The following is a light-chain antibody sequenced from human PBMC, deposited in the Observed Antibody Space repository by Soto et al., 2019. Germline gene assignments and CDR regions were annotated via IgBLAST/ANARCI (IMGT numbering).Light chain of an antibody. V-gene: IGKV3-20*01. CDR3: QQYGRSPTWT. CDR2: SSS. J-gene: IGKJ1*01. CDR1: QSIATSQ. Sequence: EIVLTQSPGTLSLSPGERATLFCRASQSIATSQLAWYQQKPGQAPRLLIYSSSSRAAGVSDRFSGSGSGTDFSLTISRLEPEDFAMYYCQQYGRSPTWTFGQGTKVDIK.